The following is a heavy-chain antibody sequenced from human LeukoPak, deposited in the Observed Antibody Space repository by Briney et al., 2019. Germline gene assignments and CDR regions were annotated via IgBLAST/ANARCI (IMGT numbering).Heavy chain of an antibody. CDR3: AREPPFCGGDCRSLSDY. J-gene: IGHJ4*02. V-gene: IGHV3-23*01. D-gene: IGHD2-21*02. CDR1: GFTFSTYA. CDR2: ITGSGFTT. Sequence: PGGSLRLSCAASGFTFSTYALNWVRQAPGKGLEWVSVITGSGFTTYYADSVKGRFTISRDNSKNTLYLQMNSLRAEDTAVYYCAREPPFCGGDCRSLSDYWGQGVLVTVSS.